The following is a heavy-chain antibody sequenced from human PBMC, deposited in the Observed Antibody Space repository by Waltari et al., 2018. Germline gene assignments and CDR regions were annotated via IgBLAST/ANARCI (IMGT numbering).Heavy chain of an antibody. CDR3: ARPKFYHGDYPAGIDV. V-gene: IGHV3-30*07. J-gene: IGHJ6*02. CDR2: ISYDGEKK. D-gene: IGHD4-17*01. Sequence: QVQLVQSGGGVVQPGGSLRLSCAASRLSALHWIRQTPGKSLEWLALISYDGEKKFYADSVQGRFTVSRDNSNSTLYLQMNSLRAEDTGIYYCARPKFYHGDYPAGIDVWGQGTTVTVSS. CDR1: RLSA.